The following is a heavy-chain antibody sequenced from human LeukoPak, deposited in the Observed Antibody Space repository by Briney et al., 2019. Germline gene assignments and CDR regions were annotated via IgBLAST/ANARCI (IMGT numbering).Heavy chain of an antibody. V-gene: IGHV1-2*02. CDR3: ARDTTYYYDSSGNPYDAFDI. J-gene: IGHJ3*02. D-gene: IGHD3-22*01. Sequence: ASVKVSCKASGYTFTGYYMHWVRQAPGQGLEWMGWINPNSGGTNYAQKFQGRVTMTRDTSISTAYMELSRLRSDDTAVYYCARDTTYYYDSSGNPYDAFDIWGQGTMVTVSS. CDR2: INPNSGGT. CDR1: GYTFTGYY.